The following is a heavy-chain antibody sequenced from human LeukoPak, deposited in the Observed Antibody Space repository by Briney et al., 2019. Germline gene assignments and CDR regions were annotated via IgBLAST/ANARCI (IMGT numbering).Heavy chain of an antibody. CDR1: GGSISSYY. V-gene: IGHV4-59*01. D-gene: IGHD5-24*01. CDR2: IYYSGST. CDR3: ARVGDGYNPVPFDY. J-gene: IGHJ4*02. Sequence: SETLSLTCTVSGGSISSYYWSWIRQPPGKGLEWIGYIYYSGSTNYNPSLKSRVTISVDTSKNQFSLKLSSVTAADTAVYYCARVGDGYNPVPFDYWGQGTLVTVSS.